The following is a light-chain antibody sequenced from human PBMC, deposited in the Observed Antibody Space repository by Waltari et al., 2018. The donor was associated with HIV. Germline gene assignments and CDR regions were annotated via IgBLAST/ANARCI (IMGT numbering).Light chain of an antibody. CDR1: QDVGTS. J-gene: IGKJ2*01. CDR2: RSH. V-gene: IGKV3-15*01. CDR3: QQFATWPSYT. Sequence: EIILTQSPDILSVSPGDRVTLPCRASQDVGTSLVGYQQRSGQPPRRLLSRSHRPSPGVSARFSGRGSGTGFTLTISNLQSEDFATYYCQQFATWPSYTFGQGTRLEI.